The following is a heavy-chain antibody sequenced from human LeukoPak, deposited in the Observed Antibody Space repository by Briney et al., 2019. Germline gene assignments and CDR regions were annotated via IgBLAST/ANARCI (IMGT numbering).Heavy chain of an antibody. Sequence: SVKVSCKASGGTFSSYAISWVRQAPGQGLEWRGGIIPIFGTANYAQKFQGRVTITADESTSTAYMELSSLRSEDTAVYYCARGSTYYDILTGSLDYWGQGTLVTVSS. CDR3: ARGSTYYDILTGSLDY. CDR2: IIPIFGTA. CDR1: GGTFSSYA. V-gene: IGHV1-69*13. D-gene: IGHD3-9*01. J-gene: IGHJ4*02.